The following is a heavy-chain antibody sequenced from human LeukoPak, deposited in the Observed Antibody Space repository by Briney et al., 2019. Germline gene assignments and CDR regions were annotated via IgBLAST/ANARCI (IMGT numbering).Heavy chain of an antibody. CDR3: ARLRLRVRGNDY. CDR2: IYYSGTI. D-gene: IGHD3-10*01. CDR1: GYSITSSNW. Sequence: SETLSLTCAVSGYSITSSNWWGWIRQPPGKGLEWIGYIYYSGTIYYNPSLKSRVTISVDTSKNQFSLKLSSVTAADTAVYYCARLRLRVRGNDYWGQGTLVTVSS. V-gene: IGHV4-28*05. J-gene: IGHJ4*02.